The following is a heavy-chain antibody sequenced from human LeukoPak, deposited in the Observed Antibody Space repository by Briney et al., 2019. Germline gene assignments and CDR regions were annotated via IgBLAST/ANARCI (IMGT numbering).Heavy chain of an antibody. D-gene: IGHD2-2*01. Sequence: GGSLRLSCAASGFTVSNNYMSWVRQAPGKGLEWVSVIYSGGSTYYADSVKGRFTISRDNFKNTVYLQMYSLRAEDTAVYYCATGSTVKYQLLPLYYYYGMDVWGQGTTVTVSS. J-gene: IGHJ6*02. CDR3: ATGSTVKYQLLPLYYYYGMDV. CDR1: GFTVSNNY. CDR2: IYSGGST. V-gene: IGHV3-66*01.